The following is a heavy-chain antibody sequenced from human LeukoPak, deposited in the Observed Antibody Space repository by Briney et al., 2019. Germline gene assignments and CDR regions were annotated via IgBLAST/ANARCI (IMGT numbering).Heavy chain of an antibody. V-gene: IGHV3-23*01. Sequence: PGGSLRLSCAASGFTFSTYAMSWVRQAPGKGLEWVSAISGSGGSTYYADPVKGRFTISRDNSKNTLYLQMNSLRAEDTSIYFCAKALEQETVIALDSWGQGTLVTVSP. D-gene: IGHD6-13*01. CDR2: ISGSGGST. CDR1: GFTFSTYA. J-gene: IGHJ4*02. CDR3: AKALEQETVIALDS.